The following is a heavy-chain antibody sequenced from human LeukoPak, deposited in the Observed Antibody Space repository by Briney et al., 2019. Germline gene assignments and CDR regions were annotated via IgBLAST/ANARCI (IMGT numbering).Heavy chain of an antibody. D-gene: IGHD6-13*01. CDR2: IYHSGST. Sequence: PSETLSLTCTVSGDSISSYYWSWIRQPPGKGLEWIGYIYHSGSTNYNPSLKSRVTISVDTSKSQFSLKLSSVTAADTAVYCCATGYSSTWYYFDYWGQGTLVTVSS. V-gene: IGHV4-59*01. CDR1: GDSISSYY. J-gene: IGHJ4*02. CDR3: ATGYSSTWYYFDY.